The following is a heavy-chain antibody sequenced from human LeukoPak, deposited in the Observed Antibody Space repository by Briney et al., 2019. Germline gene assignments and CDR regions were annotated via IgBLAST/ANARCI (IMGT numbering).Heavy chain of an antibody. Sequence: ASVKVSCKASGYTFTNYGISWVRQAPGQGLEWMGWISAYNGNTNYAQNLQGRVTVTTDTSTSTAYMELRSLRSDDTAVYYCARSKGGGYGDHYSSPNWGQGTLVTVSS. J-gene: IGHJ4*02. V-gene: IGHV1-18*01. CDR2: ISAYNGNT. D-gene: IGHD4-17*01. CDR1: GYTFTNYG. CDR3: ARSKGGGYGDHYSSPN.